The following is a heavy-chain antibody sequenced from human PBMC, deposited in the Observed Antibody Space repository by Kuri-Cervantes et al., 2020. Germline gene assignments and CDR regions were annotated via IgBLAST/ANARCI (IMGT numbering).Heavy chain of an antibody. CDR2: ISSSSRYI. Sequence: GESLKISCAASGFTFSSYSMNWVRQAPGKGLEWVSSISSSSRYIYYADSVKGRFTISRDNAKNSLYLQMNSLRAEDTAVYYCARSQQQLVRVGRGQDYYHYYYMDVWGKGTTVTVSS. CDR3: ARSQQQLVRVGRGQDYYHYYYMDV. J-gene: IGHJ6*03. V-gene: IGHV3-21*01. D-gene: IGHD6-13*01. CDR1: GFTFSSYS.